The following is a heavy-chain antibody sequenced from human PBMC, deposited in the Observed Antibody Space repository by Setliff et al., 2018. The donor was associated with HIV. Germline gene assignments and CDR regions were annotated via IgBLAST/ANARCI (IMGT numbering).Heavy chain of an antibody. J-gene: IGHJ3*02. CDR2: IHYSGNT. CDR3: ARHSITLVVGVPERDDAFDI. CDR1: GGSISSSY. V-gene: IGHV4-59*08. Sequence: SETLSLTCTVSGGSISSSYWTWTRQPPGKGLEWIGNIHYSGNTYYNPSLKSRVTISVDTSKNQFSLKLSSVTAADTAVYYCARHSITLVVGVPERDDAFDIWGQGTMVTVS. D-gene: IGHD3-22*01.